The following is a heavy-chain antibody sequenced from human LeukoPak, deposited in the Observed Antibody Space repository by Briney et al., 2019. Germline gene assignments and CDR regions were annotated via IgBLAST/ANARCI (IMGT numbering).Heavy chain of an antibody. CDR3: ARDTAMVTAFDI. CDR1: GFTFSSYS. CDR2: ITSSSTYI. Sequence: GGSLRLSCAASGFTFSSYSMNWVRQAPGKGLEWVSSITSSSTYIYYADSVKGRFTISRDNAKNSLYLQMNSLRAEDTAVYYCARDTAMVTAFDIWGKGTVVTVSS. V-gene: IGHV3-21*01. J-gene: IGHJ3*02. D-gene: IGHD5-18*01.